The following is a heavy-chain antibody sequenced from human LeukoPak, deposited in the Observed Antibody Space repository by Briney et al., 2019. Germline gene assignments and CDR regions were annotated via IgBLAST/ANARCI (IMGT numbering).Heavy chain of an antibody. CDR3: ARETTTLDY. Sequence: PGGSLRLSCAASGFSFSSYEMNWVRQAPGKGLEWVAVIWYDGSNKFYADSVKGRFTISRDNSKNTLYLQMNSLRAEDTAVYYCARETTTLDYWGQGTLVTVSS. J-gene: IGHJ4*02. CDR2: IWYDGSNK. CDR1: GFSFSSYE. D-gene: IGHD1-26*01. V-gene: IGHV3-33*08.